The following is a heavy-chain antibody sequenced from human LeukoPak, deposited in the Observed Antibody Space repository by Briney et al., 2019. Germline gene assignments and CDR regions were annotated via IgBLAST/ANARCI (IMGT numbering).Heavy chain of an antibody. CDR2: IYRSGST. CDR1: GGSISSYY. V-gene: IGHV4-4*07. D-gene: IGHD3-3*01. CDR3: ARTNLYDFWSGSFDY. Sequence: SETLSLTCTVSGGSISSYYWSWIRQPAGKGLEWIGRIYRSGSTNYNPSLKSRVTMSVDTSKNQFSLKLSSVTAADTAVYYCARTNLYDFWSGSFDYWGQGTLVTVSS. J-gene: IGHJ4*02.